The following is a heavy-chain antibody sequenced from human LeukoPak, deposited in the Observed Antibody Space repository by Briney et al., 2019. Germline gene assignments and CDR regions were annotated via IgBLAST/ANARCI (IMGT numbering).Heavy chain of an antibody. V-gene: IGHV4-59*01. J-gene: IGHJ5*02. Sequence: SETLSLTCTVSGGSISRYYWRWIRQPPGKGLEWIGYIYYSGSTNYNPSLKSRVTISVDTSKNQFSLKLSSVTAADTAVYYCARGFGDWGLSWFDPWGQGTLVTVSS. CDR2: IYYSGST. CDR3: ARGFGDWGLSWFDP. D-gene: IGHD3-10*01. CDR1: GGSISRYY.